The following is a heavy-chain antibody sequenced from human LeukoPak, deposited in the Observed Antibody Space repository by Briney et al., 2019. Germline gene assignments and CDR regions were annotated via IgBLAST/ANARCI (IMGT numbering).Heavy chain of an antibody. D-gene: IGHD3-16*01. J-gene: IGHJ4*02. CDR2: ISSSSSYI. V-gene: IGHV3-21*01. CDR1: GFTFDDYA. CDR3: ARGGVSHFDY. Sequence: GGSLRLSCAASGFTFDDYAMNWVRQAPGKGLEWVSSISSSSSYIYYADSVKGRFTISRDNAKNSLYLQMNSLRAEDTAVYYCARGGVSHFDYWGQGTLVTVSS.